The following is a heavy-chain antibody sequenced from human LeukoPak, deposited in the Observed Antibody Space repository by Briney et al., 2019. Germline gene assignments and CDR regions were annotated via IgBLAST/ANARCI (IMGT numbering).Heavy chain of an antibody. CDR2: IYYSGST. V-gene: IGHV4-39*01. Sequence: PSETLSLTCTVSGGSISGGSYYWGWIRQPPGKGLEWIGSIYYSGSTYYNPSLKSRVTISVDTSKNQFSLKLSSVTAADTAVYFCARHLYDSSGYFDYWGQGTLVTVSS. CDR1: GGSISGGSYY. D-gene: IGHD3-22*01. CDR3: ARHLYDSSGYFDY. J-gene: IGHJ4*02.